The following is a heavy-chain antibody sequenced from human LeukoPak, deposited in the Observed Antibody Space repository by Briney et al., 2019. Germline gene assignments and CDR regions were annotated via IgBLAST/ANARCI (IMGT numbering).Heavy chain of an antibody. CDR2: MSSSDDGR. J-gene: IGHJ4*02. V-gene: IGHV3-23*01. CDR3: AKAPVTSCRGAFCYPFDY. Sequence: GRSLRLSCAASGFTFSSYAMHWVRQAPGKGLECVSAMSSSDDGRYYAASVRGRFTISRDTSRSTLYLQMNSLRAEDAAVYYCAKAPVTSCRGAFCYPFDYWGQGTLVTVSS. D-gene: IGHD2-15*01. CDR1: GFTFSSYA.